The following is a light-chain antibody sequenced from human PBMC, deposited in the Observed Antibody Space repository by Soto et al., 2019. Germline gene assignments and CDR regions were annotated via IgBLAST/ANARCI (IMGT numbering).Light chain of an antibody. J-gene: IGLJ2*01. Sequence: QSALTQPRSVSGSPGQSVTISCTGTSNDVGGYNYVSWYQQHPGKAPKFLIYDVTKRPSGVPGRFSGSKSGNTASLTISGLQGEDDADYYCCSYAADSYTLIFGGGTQLTVL. CDR2: DVT. CDR3: CSYAADSYTLI. CDR1: SNDVGGYNY. V-gene: IGLV2-11*01.